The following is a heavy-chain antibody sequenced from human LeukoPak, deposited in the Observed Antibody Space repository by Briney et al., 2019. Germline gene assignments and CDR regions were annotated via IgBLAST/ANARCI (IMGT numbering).Heavy chain of an antibody. J-gene: IGHJ5*02. CDR3: ARDLRGVRGVGSNWFDP. D-gene: IGHD3-10*01. Sequence: SQTLSLTCTVSGDSISRGGYFWSWIRQHPGKGLEWIGNIYYSGSTSYNPSLKSRVTISVDTTKNQFSLKLSSVTAADTALYYCARDLRGVRGVGSNWFDPWGQGTLVTVSS. CDR2: IYYSGST. CDR1: GDSISRGGYF. V-gene: IGHV4-31*03.